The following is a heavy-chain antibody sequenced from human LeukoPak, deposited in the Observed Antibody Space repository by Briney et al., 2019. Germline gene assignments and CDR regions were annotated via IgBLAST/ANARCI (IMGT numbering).Heavy chain of an antibody. CDR2: IIPIFGTA. V-gene: IGHV1-69*05. CDR1: GGTLSSYA. Sequence: ASVKVSCKASGGTLSSYAISWVRQAPGQGLEWMGGIIPIFGTANYAQKFQGRVTMTRDMSTSTVYMELSSLRSEDTAVYYCARNGGSSFDPWGQGTLVTVSS. J-gene: IGHJ5*02. CDR3: ARNGGSSFDP.